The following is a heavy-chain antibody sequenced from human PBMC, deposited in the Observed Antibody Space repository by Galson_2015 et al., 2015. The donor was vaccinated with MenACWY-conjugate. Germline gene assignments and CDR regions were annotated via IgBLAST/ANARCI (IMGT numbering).Heavy chain of an antibody. CDR2: LSCNNSTI. CDR1: DINFEDYA. J-gene: IGHJ3*02. D-gene: IGHD5-18*01. CDR3: AKDTWIQLWNRGGAFDI. V-gene: IGHV3-9*01. Sequence: SLRLSCAVSDINFEDYAMHWVRQAPGKGLEWVSGLSCNNSTISYADSVKGRFTVSRDNAKNTLYLQMNSLRAEDTAVYYCAKDTWIQLWNRGGAFDIWGQGTMVTVSS.